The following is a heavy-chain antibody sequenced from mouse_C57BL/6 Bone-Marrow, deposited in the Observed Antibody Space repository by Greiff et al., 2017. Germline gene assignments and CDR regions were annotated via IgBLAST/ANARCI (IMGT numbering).Heavy chain of an antibody. D-gene: IGHD2-1*01. Sequence: EVQVVESGGGLVQPKGSLKLSCAASGFTFNTYAMHWVRQAPGQGLEWVARIRSKSSNYTTYYADSVKDRLTISRDDSQTMLYLQMNNLKTEDTAMYYCWGDIYYGNLGAMDYWGQGTSVTVSS. CDR2: IRSKSSNYTT. CDR3: WGDIYYGNLGAMDY. CDR1: GFTFNTYA. V-gene: IGHV10-3*01. J-gene: IGHJ4*01.